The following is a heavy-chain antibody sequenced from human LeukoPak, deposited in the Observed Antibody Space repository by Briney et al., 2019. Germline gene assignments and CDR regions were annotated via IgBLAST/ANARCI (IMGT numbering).Heavy chain of an antibody. J-gene: IGHJ4*02. CDR3: ARRSYYYDSED. D-gene: IGHD3-22*01. CDR1: GGPISSYY. Sequence: PSETLSLTCTVSGGPISSYYWSWLRQPAGKGLEWIGRIYTSGSTNYNPSLKSRVTMSVDTSKNQFSLKLSSVTAADTAVYYCARRSYYYDSEDWGQGTLVAVSS. V-gene: IGHV4-4*07. CDR2: IYTSGST.